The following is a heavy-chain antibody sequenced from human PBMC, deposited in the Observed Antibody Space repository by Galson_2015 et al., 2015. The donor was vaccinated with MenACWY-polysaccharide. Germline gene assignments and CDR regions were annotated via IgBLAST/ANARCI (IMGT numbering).Heavy chain of an antibody. J-gene: IGHJ6*02. CDR1: GFTFSSYG. D-gene: IGHD2-2*01. V-gene: IGHV3-30*03. CDR2: ISYDGSNK. Sequence: SLRLSCAASGFTFSSYGMHWVRQAPGKGLEWVAVISYDGSNKYYADSVKGRFTISRDNSKNTLYLQMNSLRAEDTAVYYRAIPMPGGYGMDVWGQGTTVTVSS. CDR3: AIPMPGGYGMDV.